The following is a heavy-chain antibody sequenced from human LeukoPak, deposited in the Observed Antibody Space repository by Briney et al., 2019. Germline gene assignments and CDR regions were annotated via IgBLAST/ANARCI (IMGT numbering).Heavy chain of an antibody. Sequence: KPSETLSLTCAVYGGPFSGYYWSWICQPPGKRLGWIGEINQSGSTNYNPSLKCRVTISVDTSKNQFSVKLNSVTAADTAVYYCARGRGGYYYGSGTFASWFDSWGQGTLVTVSS. CDR3: ARGRGGYYYGSGTFASWFDS. D-gene: IGHD3-10*01. CDR1: GGPFSGYY. V-gene: IGHV4-34*01. J-gene: IGHJ5*01. CDR2: INQSGST.